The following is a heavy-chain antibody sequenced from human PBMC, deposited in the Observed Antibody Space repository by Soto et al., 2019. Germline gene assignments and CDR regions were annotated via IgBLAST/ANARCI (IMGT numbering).Heavy chain of an antibody. CDR3: AILGDYQWELPSNWFDP. CDR1: GSTISSYA. Sequence: GASVKVSCKASGSTISSYAISCVRQAPGQGLEWMGGIIPIFGTANYAQKFQGRVTITADESTSTAYMELSSLRSEDTAVYYCAILGDYQWELPSNWFDPWGQGTLVTVSS. D-gene: IGHD1-26*01. V-gene: IGHV1-69*13. J-gene: IGHJ5*02. CDR2: IIPIFGTA.